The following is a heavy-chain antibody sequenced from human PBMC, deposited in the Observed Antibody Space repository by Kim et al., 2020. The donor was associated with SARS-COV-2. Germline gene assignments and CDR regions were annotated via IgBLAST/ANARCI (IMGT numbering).Heavy chain of an antibody. CDR1: GYTFTGYY. D-gene: IGHD6-13*01. CDR2: INPNSGGT. J-gene: IGHJ4*02. Sequence: ASVKVSCKASGYTFTGYYMHWVRQAPGQGLEWMGWINPNSGGTSYAQKFQGWVTLTRDTSISTAYMALSRLRSDDTAVYYCARDSYVGAAAAPGGYFDYWGQGTLVTVSS. V-gene: IGHV1-2*04. CDR3: ARDSYVGAAAAPGGYFDY.